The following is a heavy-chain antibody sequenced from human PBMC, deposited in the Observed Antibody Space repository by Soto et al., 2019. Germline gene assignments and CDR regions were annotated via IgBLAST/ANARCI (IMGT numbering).Heavy chain of an antibody. D-gene: IGHD6-19*01. Sequence: EVQLLESGGGLVQPGGSLRLSCAASGCTLSNYGMTWVRQAPGKGLEWVSGMSRDGGVTDYTDSVKGRFTISRDISKNTLYLQMNSLRAEDTAVYYCAKIDKFNPQSSGWANRFDYWGQGTLVTVSS. CDR3: AKIDKFNPQSSGWANRFDY. CDR1: GCTLSNYG. J-gene: IGHJ4*02. V-gene: IGHV3-23*01. CDR2: MSRDGGVT.